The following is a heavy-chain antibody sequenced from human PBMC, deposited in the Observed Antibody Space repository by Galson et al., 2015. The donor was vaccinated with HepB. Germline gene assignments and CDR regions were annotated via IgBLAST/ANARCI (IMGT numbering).Heavy chain of an antibody. Sequence: SVKVSCKASGGTFSSYAISWVRQAPGQGLEWMGGIIPIFGTANYAQKFQGRVTITADESTSTAYMELSSLRSEDTAVYYCARDSIELGKVGYYYYGMDVWGQGTTVTVSS. CDR1: GGTFSSYA. V-gene: IGHV1-69*13. CDR2: IIPIFGTA. D-gene: IGHD7-27*01. J-gene: IGHJ6*02. CDR3: ARDSIELGKVGYYYYGMDV.